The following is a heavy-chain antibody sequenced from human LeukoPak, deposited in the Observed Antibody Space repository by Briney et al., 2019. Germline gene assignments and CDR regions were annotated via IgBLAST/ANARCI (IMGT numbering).Heavy chain of an antibody. D-gene: IGHD3-22*01. Sequence: PGGSLRLSCAASGFTFSKYGMHWVRQAPGKGLEWVAVIWYDGSNKNYADFVKGRFTISRDNSKNTLYLQMNSLRAEDTAVYYCAKDRGGHSSGYDCWGQGTLVTVSS. J-gene: IGHJ4*02. V-gene: IGHV3-33*06. CDR3: AKDRGGHSSGYDC. CDR2: IWYDGSNK. CDR1: GFTFSKYG.